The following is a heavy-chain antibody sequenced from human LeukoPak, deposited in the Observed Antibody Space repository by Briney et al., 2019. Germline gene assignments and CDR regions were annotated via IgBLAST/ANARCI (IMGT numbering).Heavy chain of an antibody. CDR2: ISVSGAGT. V-gene: IGHV3-23*01. CDR3: ARDVTTMVREGDAFDI. CDR1: GFTFTNHV. J-gene: IGHJ3*02. Sequence: GGSLRLSCAASGFTFTNHVITWVRQAPGKGLEWVSGISVSGAGTFYAESVKGRFTISRDNSKNTLYLQMNSLRAEDTAVYYCARDVTTMVREGDAFDIWGQGTMVTVSS. D-gene: IGHD3-10*01.